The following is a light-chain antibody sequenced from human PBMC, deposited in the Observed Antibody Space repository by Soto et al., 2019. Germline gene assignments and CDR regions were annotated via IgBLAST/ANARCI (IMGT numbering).Light chain of an antibody. J-gene: IGKJ1*01. CDR3: QQYGSSQWT. V-gene: IGKV3-20*01. Sequence: EIVLTQSPGTLSLSPGERATLSCRASQSVSSSYLAWYQQKPGQAPRLLIYGASSRATGIPDRFSGSGSGTEFTLPISRLEPEDFAVYYCQQYGSSQWTFGQGTKWISN. CDR1: QSVSSSY. CDR2: GAS.